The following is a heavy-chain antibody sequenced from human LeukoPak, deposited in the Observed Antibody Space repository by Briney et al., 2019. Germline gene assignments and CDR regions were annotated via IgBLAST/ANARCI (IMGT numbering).Heavy chain of an antibody. D-gene: IGHD5-12*01. Sequence: SETLSLTCTVSGGSISSSSYCWGWIRQPPGKGLEWIGSIYYSGSTYYNPSLKSRVTISVDTSKNQFSLKLSSVTAADTAVYYCACRSVATITFDYWGQGTLVTVSS. CDR2: IYYSGST. V-gene: IGHV4-39*07. CDR1: GGSISSSSYC. CDR3: ACRSVATITFDY. J-gene: IGHJ4*02.